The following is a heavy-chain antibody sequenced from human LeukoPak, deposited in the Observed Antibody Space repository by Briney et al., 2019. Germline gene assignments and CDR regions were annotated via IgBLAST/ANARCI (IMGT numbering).Heavy chain of an antibody. D-gene: IGHD3-10*01. CDR3: AARGVWFGELFSPCYYYGMDV. J-gene: IGHJ6*02. V-gene: IGHV4-59*01. CDR2: IYYSGST. Sequence: SETLSLTCTVSGGSISSYYWSWIRQPPGKGLEWIGYIYYSGSTNYNPSLKSRVTISVDTSKNQFSLKLSSVTAADTAVYYCAARGVWFGELFSPCYYYGMDVWGQRTTVTVSS. CDR1: GGSISSYY.